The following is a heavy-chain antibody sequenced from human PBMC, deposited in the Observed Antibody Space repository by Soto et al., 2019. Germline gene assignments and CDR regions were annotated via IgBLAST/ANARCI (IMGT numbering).Heavy chain of an antibody. CDR2: IYWGDDK. CDR1: GFSLSTNGVG. CDR3: AHMTADPLIFSYYYMDV. Sequence: SGPTLVNPTQTLTLTCTFSGFSLSTNGVGVGWIRQPPGKALEWLALIYWGDDKHYSPSLKSRLTITKDTSKNQVVLTMTNMDPVDTATYYCAHMTADPLIFSYYYMDVWGKGTTVTVSS. J-gene: IGHJ6*03. V-gene: IGHV2-5*02. D-gene: IGHD3-9*01.